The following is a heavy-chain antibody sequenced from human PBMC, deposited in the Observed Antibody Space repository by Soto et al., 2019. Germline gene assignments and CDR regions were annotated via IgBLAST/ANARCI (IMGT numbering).Heavy chain of an antibody. CDR2: ISTYNGNT. CDR3: GREYCSGGSCYSPDY. CDR1: GYTFTSFG. V-gene: IGHV1-18*01. J-gene: IGHJ4*02. Sequence: QVQLVQSGAEVKKPGASVKVSCKASGYTFTSFGISWVRQAPGQGLEWMGWISTYNGNTNYAQKLQGRDTMTTDTSTSTAYMELRSLRSDDTAVYYCGREYCSGGSCYSPDYWGQGTLVTVSS. D-gene: IGHD2-15*01.